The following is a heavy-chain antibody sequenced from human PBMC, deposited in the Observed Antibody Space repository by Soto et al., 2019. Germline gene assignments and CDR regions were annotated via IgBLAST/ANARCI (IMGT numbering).Heavy chain of an antibody. CDR1: GFTFDFYW. Sequence: EVQLVESGGGLVQPGGSLRLSCASSGFTFDFYWMTWVRQAPGKGLEWVANIKQDGSEKYYVNSVKGRFTISRDNAKNSLYLQMNSLRAEDTAVYYCARMRYTYGRHYFDYWGQGTLVTVSS. CDR3: ARMRYTYGRHYFDY. CDR2: IKQDGSEK. V-gene: IGHV3-7*01. J-gene: IGHJ4*02. D-gene: IGHD5-18*01.